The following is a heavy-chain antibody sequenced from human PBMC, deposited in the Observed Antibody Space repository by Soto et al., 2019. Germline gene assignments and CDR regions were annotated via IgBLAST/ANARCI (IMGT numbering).Heavy chain of an antibody. J-gene: IGHJ4*02. CDR1: GYAFTTYG. CDR3: ARGRYGDY. CDR2: ISAQNGNT. Sequence: QVHLVQSGAEVKKPGASVKVSCQGSGYAFTTYGITWVRQAPGQGLEWMGWISAQNGNTNYAQKLQGRVTVTRDTSTSTAYMELRSLRYDDTAVYYCARGRYGDYWGQGDLVNVSS. V-gene: IGHV1-18*01. D-gene: IGHD1-1*01.